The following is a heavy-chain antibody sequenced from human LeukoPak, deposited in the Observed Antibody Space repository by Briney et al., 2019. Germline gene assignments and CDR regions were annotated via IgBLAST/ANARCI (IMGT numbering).Heavy chain of an antibody. D-gene: IGHD6-13*01. J-gene: IGHJ2*01. CDR1: GYTFTSYD. CDR2: MNPNSGNT. CDR3: ARDPQPDWYFDL. Sequence: ASVKVSCKASGYTFTSYDINWVRQATGQGLEWMGWMNPNSGNTGYAQKFQGRVTMTRNTSISTAYMELSRLRSDDTAVYYCARDPQPDWYFDLWGRGTLVTVSS. V-gene: IGHV1-8*01.